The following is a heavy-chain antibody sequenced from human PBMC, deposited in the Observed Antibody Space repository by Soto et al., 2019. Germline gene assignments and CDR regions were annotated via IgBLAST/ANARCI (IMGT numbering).Heavy chain of an antibody. Sequence: SETLSLTCAVSGGSISSSNWWNWVRQPPGKGLEWIGEIYHSGSTNYNPSLKSRVTISVDKSKNQFSLKLSSVTAADTAMYYCATYYYDSSGYADYWGQGTLVTVSS. CDR3: ATYYYDSSGYADY. J-gene: IGHJ4*02. CDR1: GGSISSSNW. D-gene: IGHD3-22*01. V-gene: IGHV4-4*02. CDR2: IYHSGST.